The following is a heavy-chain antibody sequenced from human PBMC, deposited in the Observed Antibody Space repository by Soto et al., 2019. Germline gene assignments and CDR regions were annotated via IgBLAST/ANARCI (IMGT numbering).Heavy chain of an antibody. V-gene: IGHV4-59*01. CDR1: GGSISTYY. CDR3: ARGGYGDYVRAFDI. J-gene: IGHJ3*02. D-gene: IGHD4-17*01. Sequence: SETLSLTCTVSGGSISTYYWSWIRQPPGKGLEWIGYIYYSGSTNYNPSLKSRVTISVDTSKNQFSLKLSSVTAADTAVYYCARGGYGDYVRAFDIWGQGTMVTVSS. CDR2: IYYSGST.